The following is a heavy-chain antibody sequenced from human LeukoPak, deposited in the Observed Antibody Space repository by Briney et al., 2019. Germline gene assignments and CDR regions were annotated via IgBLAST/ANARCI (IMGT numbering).Heavy chain of an antibody. CDR3: ARKRPNYFDY. J-gene: IGHJ4*02. CDR2: ITGTGKTI. V-gene: IGHV3-48*04. CDR1: GFTFSSYS. Sequence: PGGSLRLSCAASGFTFSSYSMNWIRQAPGRGLEWVSYITGTGKTIYYADSVKGRFTISRDNVRNSLYLQMNSLRAEDTALYYCARKRPNYFDYWGQGTLVTVSS.